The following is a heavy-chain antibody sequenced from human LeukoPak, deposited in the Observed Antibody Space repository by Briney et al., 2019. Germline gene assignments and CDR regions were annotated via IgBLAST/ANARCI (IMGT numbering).Heavy chain of an antibody. D-gene: IGHD3-10*01. CDR1: GFTVSSNY. CDR3: ARNYGSGSFGMDV. CDR2: IYSGGST. Sequence: PGGSLRLSCAASGFTVSSNYMSWVRQAPGKGLEWVSVIYSGGSTYYADSVKGRFTISRDNSKNTLYLQMNSLRAEDTAVYYCARNYGSGSFGMDVWGQGTTVTVSS. V-gene: IGHV3-53*01. J-gene: IGHJ6*02.